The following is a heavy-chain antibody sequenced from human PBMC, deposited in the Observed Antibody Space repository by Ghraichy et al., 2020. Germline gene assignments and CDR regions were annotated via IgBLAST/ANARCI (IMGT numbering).Heavy chain of an antibody. D-gene: IGHD2-15*01. CDR3: ARHGCSGGSCVYY. V-gene: IGHV4-39*07. CDR2: IYYSGST. CDR1: GGSISSSSYY. J-gene: IGHJ4*02. Sequence: SETLSLTCTVSGGSISSSSYYWGWIRQPPGKGLEWIGSIYYSGSTYYNPSLKSRVTISVDTSKNQFSLKLSSVTAADTAVYYCARHGCSGGSCVYYWGQGTLVTVSS.